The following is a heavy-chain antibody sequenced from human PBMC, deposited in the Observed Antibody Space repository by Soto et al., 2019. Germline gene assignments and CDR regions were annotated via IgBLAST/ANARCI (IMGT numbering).Heavy chain of an antibody. Sequence: QVQLQESGPGLVKPSQILSLTCTVSGGSISSGGYYWSWIRQHPGKGLEWIGYIYYSGSTYYHPSLKSRITISIDTSKNQFSLKLSSVTAADTAVYFCARSEDINYYYYMDVWGKGTTVTVSS. J-gene: IGHJ6*03. D-gene: IGHD2-15*01. CDR1: GGSISSGGYY. CDR2: IYYSGST. V-gene: IGHV4-31*03. CDR3: ARSEDINYYYYMDV.